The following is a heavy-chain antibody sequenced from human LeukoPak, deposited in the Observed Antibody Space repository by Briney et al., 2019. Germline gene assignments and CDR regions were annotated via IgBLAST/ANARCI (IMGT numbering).Heavy chain of an antibody. CDR1: GGSISSGSYY. J-gene: IGHJ4*02. CDR2: IYTSGSA. Sequence: SETLSLTCTVSGGSISSGSYYWSWIRQPAGKGLEWIGRIYTSGSANYNPSLKSRVTISVDTSKNRFSLKLGSVTAADTAVYYCARDRSMIVTNWGQGTLVTVSS. CDR3: ARDRSMIVTN. V-gene: IGHV4-61*02. D-gene: IGHD3-22*01.